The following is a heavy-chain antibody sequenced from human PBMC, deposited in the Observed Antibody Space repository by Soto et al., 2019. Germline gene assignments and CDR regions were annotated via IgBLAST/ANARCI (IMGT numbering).Heavy chain of an antibody. D-gene: IGHD3-9*01. J-gene: IGHJ3*02. CDR3: ARPHNVRYFDWLSQGLDAFDI. V-gene: IGHV4-59*11. CDR2: IYYTGST. Sequence: SETLSLTCTVSSASICTHSWSWIRQPPVRGLEWIGYIYYTGSTNYNPSLKSRVTISVDTSKNQFSLKLSSVTAADTAVYYCARPHNVRYFDWLSQGLDAFDIWGQGTMVTVS. CDR1: SASICTHS.